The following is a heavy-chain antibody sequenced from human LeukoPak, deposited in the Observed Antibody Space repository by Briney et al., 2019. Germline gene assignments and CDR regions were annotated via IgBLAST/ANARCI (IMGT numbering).Heavy chain of an antibody. D-gene: IGHD2-2*01. CDR2: INHSGST. CDR1: GGSFSDYY. J-gene: IGHJ4*02. V-gene: IGHV4-34*01. CDR3: AREYCSITSCYGYFDY. Sequence: PSETLPLTCAVYGGSFSDYYWSWIRQPPGKGLEWIGEINHSGSTNYKPSLKSRVTISVDTSKNQFSLKLSSVTAADTAVYYCAREYCSITSCYGYFDYWGQGTLVTVSS.